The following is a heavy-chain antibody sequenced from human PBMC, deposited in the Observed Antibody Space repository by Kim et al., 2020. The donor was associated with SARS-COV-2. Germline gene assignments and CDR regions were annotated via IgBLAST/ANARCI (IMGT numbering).Heavy chain of an antibody. CDR2: IYPGDSDT. V-gene: IGHV5-51*01. J-gene: IGHJ3*02. D-gene: IGHD3-9*01. CDR3: ARGGKDVLRYFDWLWVAFDI. CDR1: GYSFTSYW. Sequence: GESLKISCKGSGYSFTSYWIGWVRQMPGKGLEWMGIIYPGDSDTRYSPSFQGQVTISADKSISTAYLQWSSLKASDTAMYYCARGGKDVLRYFDWLWVAFDIWGQGTMVTVSS.